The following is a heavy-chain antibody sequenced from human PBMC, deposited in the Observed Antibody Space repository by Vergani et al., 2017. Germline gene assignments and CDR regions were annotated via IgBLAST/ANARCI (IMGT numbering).Heavy chain of an antibody. CDR3: ARDAHTSTVTKLYYYYGMDV. CDR1: GFTFSSYG. V-gene: IGHV3-33*01. J-gene: IGHJ6*02. CDR2: IWYDGSNK. Sequence: QVQLVESGGGVVQPGRSLRLSCAASGFTFSSYGMHWVRQAPGKGLEWVAVIWYDGSNKYYADSVKGRFTISRDNSKNTLYLQMNSLRAEDTAVYYCARDAHTSTVTKLYYYYGMDVWGQGTTVTVSS. D-gene: IGHD4-11*01.